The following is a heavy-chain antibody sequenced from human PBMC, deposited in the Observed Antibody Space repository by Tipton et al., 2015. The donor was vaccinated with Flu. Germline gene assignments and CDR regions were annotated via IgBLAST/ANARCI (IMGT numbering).Heavy chain of an antibody. D-gene: IGHD1-26*01. Sequence: SLRLSCAASGFTFSSYSMNWVRQAPGKGLEWVSSISSSSSYIYYADSVKGRFTISRDNAKNSLYLQMNSLRAEDTAVYYCARGLVGANQLLDYWGQGTLVTVSS. CDR3: ARGLVGANQLLDY. CDR2: ISSSSSYI. V-gene: IGHV3-21*01. CDR1: GFTFSSYS. J-gene: IGHJ4*02.